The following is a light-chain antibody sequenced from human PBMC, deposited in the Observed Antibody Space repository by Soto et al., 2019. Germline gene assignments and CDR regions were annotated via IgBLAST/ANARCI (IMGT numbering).Light chain of an antibody. V-gene: IGLV2-14*01. Sequence: QSALTQPASVSGSPGQSITISCTGTSSDVGGYNYVSWYQQHPGKAPKLMIYDVSNRPSGVSNRFSGSKSVNTASLTISGLQAEYEADYYCSSYTSSSTKVFGTRTKVTVL. CDR3: SSYTSSSTKV. J-gene: IGLJ1*01. CDR2: DVS. CDR1: SSDVGGYNY.